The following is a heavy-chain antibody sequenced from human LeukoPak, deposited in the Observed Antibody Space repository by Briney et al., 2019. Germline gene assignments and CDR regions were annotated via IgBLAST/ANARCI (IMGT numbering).Heavy chain of an antibody. D-gene: IGHD3-10*01. CDR2: INPSGGST. CDR1: GYSFTGYY. CDR3: ARVDGPGSYYNG. Sequence: ASVKVSCKASGYSFTGYYMHWVRQAPGQGLEWMGIINPSGGSTSYAQKFQGRVTMTRDMSTSTVYMELSSLRSEDTAVYYCARVDGPGSYYNGWGQGTLVTVSS. J-gene: IGHJ4*02. V-gene: IGHV1-46*01.